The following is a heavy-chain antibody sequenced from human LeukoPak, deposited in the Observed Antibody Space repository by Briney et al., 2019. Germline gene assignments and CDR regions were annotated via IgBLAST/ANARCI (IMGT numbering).Heavy chain of an antibody. CDR1: GGSFSGYY. CDR2: ISYSGST. Sequence: SETLSLTCAVYGGSFSGYYWSWIRQPPGKGLEWIGYISYSGSTKSNPSLKSRVTMSLGTSKNQFSLKLSSVTAADTAVYYCARSEGSGSYFDYWGQGTLVTVSS. CDR3: ARSEGSGSYFDY. J-gene: IGHJ4*02. D-gene: IGHD3-10*01. V-gene: IGHV4-34*01.